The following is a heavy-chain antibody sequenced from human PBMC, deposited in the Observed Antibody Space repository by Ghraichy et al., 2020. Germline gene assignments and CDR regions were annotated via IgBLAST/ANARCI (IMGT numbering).Heavy chain of an antibody. V-gene: IGHV3-23*01. J-gene: IGHJ4*02. CDR2: LSGNGGRI. CDR3: ARHTRGLQLLVFANPLDY. Sequence: GGSLRLSCAASGLTLNDYAMSWVRQAPGKGLEWVSCLSGNGGRIYYAASVKGRFTISRDNSNVYLQMDSLRADDPAVYFCARHTRGLQLLVFANPLDYWGQGTLVTVSS. D-gene: IGHD2-21*01. CDR1: GLTLNDYA.